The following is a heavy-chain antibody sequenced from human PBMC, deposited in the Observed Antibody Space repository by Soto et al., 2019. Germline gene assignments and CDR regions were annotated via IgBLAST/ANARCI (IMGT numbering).Heavy chain of an antibody. CDR2: INPHGGST. CDR1: GDTFTSYY. D-gene: IGHD3-3*01. CDR3: ARSSGGNFGIIIEGSNWFDP. V-gene: IGHV1-46*01. Sequence: ASVKVSCKAPGDTFTSYYLNWVRQAPGQGLEWMGVINPHGGSTKYAQKFQGRVTMTRDTSRRTVYMELRSLRSDDTAIYYCARSSGGNFGIIIEGSNWFDPWGQGTLVTVSS. J-gene: IGHJ5*02.